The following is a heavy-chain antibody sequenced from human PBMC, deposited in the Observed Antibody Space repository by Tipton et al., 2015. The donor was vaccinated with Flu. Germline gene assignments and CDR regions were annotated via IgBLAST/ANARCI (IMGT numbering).Heavy chain of an antibody. J-gene: IGHJ4*02. CDR1: GFTFSDYW. V-gene: IGHV3-74*01. Sequence: SLRLSCAASGFTFSDYWMHWVRQVPGKGLIWVACVNGDGSRTIYADSVKGRFTTSRDNARNTQCLQMNNLKVEDTAVYYCARAVGSGDAYWGPGTLVTVSS. D-gene: IGHD5-12*01. CDR2: VNGDGSRT. CDR3: ARAVGSGDAY.